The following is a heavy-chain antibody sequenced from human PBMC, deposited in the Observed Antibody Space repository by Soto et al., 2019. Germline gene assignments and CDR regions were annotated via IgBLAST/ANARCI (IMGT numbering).Heavy chain of an antibody. J-gene: IGHJ6*02. D-gene: IGHD3-10*01. CDR2: TSVTGAM. Sequence: QVQLQESGPGLVKPSETLSLLCFVSGEAVGSGQSYWNWIRQAPGKGLEWIGHTSVTGAMKYSASLKTRFTMSVDTSKTHISLTLTSVTAADSATYFCARGRADSAGSSLGRRMDVWGQGTTVTVAS. CDR1: GEAVGSGQSY. V-gene: IGHV4-61*01. CDR3: ARGRADSAGSSLGRRMDV.